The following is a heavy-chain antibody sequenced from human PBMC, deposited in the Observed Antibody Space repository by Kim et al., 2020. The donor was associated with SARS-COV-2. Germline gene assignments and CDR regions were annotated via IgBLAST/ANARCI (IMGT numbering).Heavy chain of an antibody. CDR3: AKDFSSPYKYNGLDV. D-gene: IGHD6-6*01. J-gene: IGHJ6*02. V-gene: IGHV3-23*01. Sequence: GGSLRLSCAASRFTFSSYAMSWVRQAPGKGLEWVSAISGSGGNTYYADSVKGRFTISRDNSKNTLYLQMNSLRAEDTAVYYCAKDFSSPYKYNGLDVWGQGTTVTVSS. CDR1: RFTFSSYA. CDR2: ISGSGGNT.